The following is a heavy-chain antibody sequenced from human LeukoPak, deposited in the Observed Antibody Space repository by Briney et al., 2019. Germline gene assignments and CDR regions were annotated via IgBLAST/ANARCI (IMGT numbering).Heavy chain of an antibody. Sequence: GEALKISCKGSGYSFTSYWIGWVRRLPGKGLEWMGIIYPGDSDTRYSPSFQGQVTISADKSISTAYLQWSSLKASDTAMYYCARYCGGDCQGIDYWGQGTLVTVSS. V-gene: IGHV5-51*01. J-gene: IGHJ4*02. CDR2: IYPGDSDT. D-gene: IGHD2-21*02. CDR3: ARYCGGDCQGIDY. CDR1: GYSFTSYW.